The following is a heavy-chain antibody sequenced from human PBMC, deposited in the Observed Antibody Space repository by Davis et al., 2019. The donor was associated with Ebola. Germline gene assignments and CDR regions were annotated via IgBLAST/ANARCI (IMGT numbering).Heavy chain of an antibody. Sequence: MPGGSLRLSCTVSGGSISSHYWSWIRQPPGKVLEWIGYIYYSGSTSYNPSLKSRVTISVDTSKNQFSLKLSSVTAADTAVYYCARGPDSGTYWSLDSWGQGTLVTVSS. J-gene: IGHJ4*02. CDR1: GGSISSHY. V-gene: IGHV4-59*11. D-gene: IGHD1-26*01. CDR2: IYYSGST. CDR3: ARGPDSGTYWSLDS.